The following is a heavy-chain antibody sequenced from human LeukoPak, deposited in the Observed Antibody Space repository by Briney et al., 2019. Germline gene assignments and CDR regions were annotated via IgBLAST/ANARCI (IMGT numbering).Heavy chain of an antibody. Sequence: GESLKISCQGSGHSFTSYWTGWVRQMPGKGLEWMGIIYPGDSDTRYSPSFQGQVTISVDKSISTAYLQWSSLKASDTAMYYCARQGTGIAAAGTYDYWGQGTLVTVSS. J-gene: IGHJ4*02. CDR3: ARQGTGIAAAGTYDY. CDR2: IYPGDSDT. D-gene: IGHD6-13*01. CDR1: GHSFTSYW. V-gene: IGHV5-51*01.